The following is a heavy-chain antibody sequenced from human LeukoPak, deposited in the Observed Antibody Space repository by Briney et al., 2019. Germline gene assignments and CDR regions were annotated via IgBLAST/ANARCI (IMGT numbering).Heavy chain of an antibody. Sequence: GGSLRLSCAASGFTFNTYGMHWVRQAPGKGLEWIAVVWSDGSNRFYADSVEGRFTISRDNSKNTLYLQMNSLRAEDTAVYYCAKSNTESQTSVGNWGQGTLVSVSS. CDR3: AKSNTESQTSVGN. V-gene: IGHV3-33*06. CDR1: GFTFNTYG. D-gene: IGHD1-26*01. CDR2: VWSDGSNR. J-gene: IGHJ4*02.